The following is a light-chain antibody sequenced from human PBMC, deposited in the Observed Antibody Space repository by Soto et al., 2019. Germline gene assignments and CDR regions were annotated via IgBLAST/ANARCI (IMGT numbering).Light chain of an antibody. V-gene: IGLV1-36*01. Sequence: QSVLTQPPSVSDAPRQRVTISCSGSSSNIGNNAVNWYQQLPGQAPKIVIYYDDLLTSGVSDRFSGSKSGTSASLAISALQSDDEADYYCAAWDDSLNAYVFGPGTKLTVL. J-gene: IGLJ1*01. CDR1: SSNIGNNA. CDR3: AAWDDSLNAYV. CDR2: YDD.